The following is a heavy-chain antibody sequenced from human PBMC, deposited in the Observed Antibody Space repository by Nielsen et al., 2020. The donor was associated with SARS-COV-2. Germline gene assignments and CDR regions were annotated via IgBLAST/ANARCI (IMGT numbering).Heavy chain of an antibody. CDR1: GFTFDDYA. D-gene: IGHD3-10*01. V-gene: IGHV3-20*04. CDR2: INWSGGSA. Sequence: GESLKISCAASGFTFDDYAMSWVRQAPGKGLEWVSGINWSGGSATYADSVKGRFTISRDNAKNSLYLQMNSLRDDDTAVFYCARDPSGTGETFDFWGRGTLVTVSS. J-gene: IGHJ4*02. CDR3: ARDPSGTGETFDF.